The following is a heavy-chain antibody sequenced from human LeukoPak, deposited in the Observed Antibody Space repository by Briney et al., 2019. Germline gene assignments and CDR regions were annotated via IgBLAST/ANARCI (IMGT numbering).Heavy chain of an antibody. D-gene: IGHD6-19*01. J-gene: IGHJ4*02. CDR2: ISYDGSNK. CDR3: ARDYSSGWYAPGY. V-gene: IGHV3-30-3*01. Sequence: PGGSLRLSCAASGFTFSSYAMHWVRQAPGKGLEWVAVISYDGSNKCYADSVKGRFTISRDNSKNTLYLQMNSLRAEDTAVYYCARDYSSGWYAPGYWGQGTLVTVSS. CDR1: GFTFSSYA.